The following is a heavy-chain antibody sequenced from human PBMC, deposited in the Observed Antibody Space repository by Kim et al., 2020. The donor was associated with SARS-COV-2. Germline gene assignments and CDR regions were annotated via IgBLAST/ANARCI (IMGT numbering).Heavy chain of an antibody. CDR2: IYCDGRNK. CDR1: GFTFSSYA. CDR3: ARELGGSMGSSGYYLGY. J-gene: IGHJ4*02. D-gene: IGHD3-22*01. Sequence: GGSLRLSCAASGFTFSSYAMHWVRQAPGKGLEWVAVIYCDGRNKYYADSVKGRFTISRDKSKNTLYLQMNSLRAEDTAVYYCARELGGSMGSSGYYLGYWGQGTLVTVSS. V-gene: IGHV3-30*04.